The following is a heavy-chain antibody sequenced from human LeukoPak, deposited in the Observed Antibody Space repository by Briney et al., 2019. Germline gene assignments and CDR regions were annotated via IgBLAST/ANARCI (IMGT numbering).Heavy chain of an antibody. D-gene: IGHD1-26*01. V-gene: IGHV3-74*01. CDR1: GFNFRLYW. CDR3: VRERIYYSDLAYKERENFDP. J-gene: IGHJ5*02. Sequence: GGSLRLSCAASGFNFRLYWMHWVRQGPGKGLMWVSRLNEDGSTADYADSVKGRFTMSRDNAKGKVFLEMRSLTVEDTAIYFCVRERIYYSDLAYKERENFDPWGRGTLVAVSS. CDR2: LNEDGSTA.